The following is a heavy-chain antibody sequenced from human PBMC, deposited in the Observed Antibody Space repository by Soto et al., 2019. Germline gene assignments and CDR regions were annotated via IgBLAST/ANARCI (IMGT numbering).Heavy chain of an antibody. D-gene: IGHD1-26*01. CDR1: GFSLHTSGVG. Sequence: QITLRESGPTRVRPTQTLSLTCTFSGFSLHTSGVGVGWIRQPPGKALEWLALIYWDDDKRYSPSLKSRLSITQDTSEKQVVLTMTNMDPVDTATYYCAYRALYSGSYWDGGYFDYWGQGTLITVSS. CDR3: AYRALYSGSYWDGGYFDY. CDR2: IYWDDDK. J-gene: IGHJ4*02. V-gene: IGHV2-5*02.